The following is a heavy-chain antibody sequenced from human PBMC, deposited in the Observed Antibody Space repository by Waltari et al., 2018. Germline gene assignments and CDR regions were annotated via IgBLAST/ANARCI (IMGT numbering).Heavy chain of an antibody. J-gene: IGHJ6*02. V-gene: IGHV3-33*01. CDR3: ARDDHGDYEYYGMDV. CDR1: GFGLKNYG. CDR2: FWYDGSNK. D-gene: IGHD4-17*01. Sequence: QVQLVESGGGVVQPGRSLRLSCAASGFGLKNYGIHWVRQAPSKGLESVAVFWYDGSNKFYAESVKGRFTISRDNSENTVYLQMKSLRVEDTAVYYCARDDHGDYEYYGMDVWGPGTTVTVSS.